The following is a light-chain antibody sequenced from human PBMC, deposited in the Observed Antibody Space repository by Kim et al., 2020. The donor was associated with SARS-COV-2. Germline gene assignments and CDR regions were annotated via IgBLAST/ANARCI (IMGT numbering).Light chain of an antibody. V-gene: IGKV3-11*01. CDR3: QQRSYWPLT. CDR2: DAS. J-gene: IGKJ4*01. Sequence: LSPGERATLSCRASQSLSSDLAWYQQKPGQAPRLLIYDASNRATGIPARFSGSGSGTDFTLTISSLEPEDFAVYYCQQRSYWPLTFGGGTKVDIK. CDR1: QSLSSD.